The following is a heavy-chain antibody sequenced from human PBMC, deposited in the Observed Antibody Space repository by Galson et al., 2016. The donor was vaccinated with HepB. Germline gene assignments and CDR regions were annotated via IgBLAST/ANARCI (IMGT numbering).Heavy chain of an antibody. CDR3: STNTTTAAMDV. J-gene: IGHJ6*03. D-gene: IGHD2-8*01. CDR2: MSGGGHT. CDR1: GVTLSNYV. V-gene: IGHV3-23*01. Sequence: SLRLSCAGSGVTLSNYVVMWVRQTPGTGLAWVSAMSGGGHTFYEDSVKGRFTISRDNSKNTLFLEMNGLRAEDTAIYYCSTNTTTAAMDVWGKGTTVIVS.